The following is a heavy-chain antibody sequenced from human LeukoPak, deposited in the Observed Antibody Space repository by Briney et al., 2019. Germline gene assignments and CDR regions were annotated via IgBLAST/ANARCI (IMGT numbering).Heavy chain of an antibody. CDR3: SRVFSSTFYYMDV. J-gene: IGHJ6*03. D-gene: IGHD2-2*01. CDR2: IRSKTNSYAT. Sequence: GGSLRLSCAASGFTFSGSAMHWFRQASGKGLEWVGRIRSKTNSYATAYAASVKGRFTISRDDSKNTAYLQMNSLKTEDTAVYYCSRVFSSTFYYMDVWGKGTTVTVSS. CDR1: GFTFSGSA. V-gene: IGHV3-73*01.